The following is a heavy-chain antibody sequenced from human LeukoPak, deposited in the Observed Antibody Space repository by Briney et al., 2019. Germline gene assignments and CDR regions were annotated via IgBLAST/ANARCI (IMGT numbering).Heavy chain of an antibody. V-gene: IGHV3-23*01. D-gene: IGHD6-19*01. CDR2: ISASGGST. Sequence: GGSLRLSCAASGFTFRSHDMSWVRQAPGKGLEWVSGISASGGSTFYADSVKGRFTISRDNSKNTLYLQMNSLRAEDTAVYYCARDLDKYSSGWYGYFDYWGQGTLVTVSS. CDR3: ARDLDKYSSGWYGYFDY. CDR1: GFTFRSHD. J-gene: IGHJ4*02.